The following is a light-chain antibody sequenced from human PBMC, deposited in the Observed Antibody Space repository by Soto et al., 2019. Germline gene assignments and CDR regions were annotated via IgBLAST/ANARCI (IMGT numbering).Light chain of an antibody. V-gene: IGLV2-14*03. CDR2: DVS. CDR3: SSYTGSTTPVV. Sequence: QSALTQPASVSGSPGQSITISCAGTSSDVGGYNYVSWYQQHPGKAPKLMIYDVSKRPSGVSNRFSGSRSGNTASLTISGLQAEDEAHYYCSSYTGSTTPVVFGGGTKLTVL. J-gene: IGLJ2*01. CDR1: SSDVGGYNY.